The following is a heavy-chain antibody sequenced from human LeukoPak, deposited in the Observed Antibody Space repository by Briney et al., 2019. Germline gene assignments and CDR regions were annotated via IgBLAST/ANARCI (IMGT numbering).Heavy chain of an antibody. D-gene: IGHD6-19*01. CDR1: GFSFSSYS. J-gene: IGHJ4*02. V-gene: IGHV3-21*01. Sequence: GGSLRLSCAPSGFSFSSYSMNWVRQAPGKGLEWVSSIGSSSTSIYYADSVKGRFTISRDNAKNSLYLQMNSLRAEDTAVYYCARDNSPKYSSGWYDYGYWGQGTLVTVSS. CDR2: IGSSSTSI. CDR3: ARDNSPKYSSGWYDYGY.